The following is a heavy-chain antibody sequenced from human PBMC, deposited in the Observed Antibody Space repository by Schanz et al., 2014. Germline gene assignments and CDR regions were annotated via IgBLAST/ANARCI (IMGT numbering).Heavy chain of an antibody. CDR2: ISSGGRNI. V-gene: IGHV3-21*04. CDR3: AKVAPAATYLDS. J-gene: IGHJ4*02. Sequence: EVQLVESGGGLVKPGESLRLSCAASGFIFSAYTTNWVRQAPGKGLEWVSSISSGGRNISYADSLKGRFTISRDNAKNSLFLQMNSLSAEDTAVYYCAKVAPAATYLDSWGLGTLVTVSS. CDR1: GFIFSAYT. D-gene: IGHD2-2*01.